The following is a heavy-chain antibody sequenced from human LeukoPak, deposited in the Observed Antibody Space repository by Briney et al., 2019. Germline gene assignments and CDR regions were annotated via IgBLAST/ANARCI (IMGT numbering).Heavy chain of an antibody. V-gene: IGHV4-39*07. J-gene: IGHJ4*02. Sequence: SETLSLTCTVSGGSISSSSYYWGWIRQPPGKGLEWIGSIYYSGGTYYNPSLKSRVTISVDTSKNQFSLKLSSVTAADTAVYYCASDSSGYYYNAYWGQGTLVTVSS. CDR3: ASDSSGYYYNAY. CDR2: IYYSGGT. D-gene: IGHD3-22*01. CDR1: GGSISSSSYY.